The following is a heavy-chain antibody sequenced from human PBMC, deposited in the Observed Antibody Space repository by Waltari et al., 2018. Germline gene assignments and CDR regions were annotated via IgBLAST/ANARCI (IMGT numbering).Heavy chain of an antibody. CDR1: GFTFSNFP. J-gene: IGHJ4*02. CDR2: ITVAEDT. V-gene: IGHV3-23*01. CDR3: ATPVYNWDNPLHS. Sequence: EVQLLESGGGLVQPGGSLRLSCAASGFTFSNFPINWVHLAPGTGLEWVSAITVAEDTYYADSLRGRFTISRDSSKDTVHLQINGLRVEDTAVYYCATPVYNWDNPLHSWGQGTQVTVSS. D-gene: IGHD1-20*01.